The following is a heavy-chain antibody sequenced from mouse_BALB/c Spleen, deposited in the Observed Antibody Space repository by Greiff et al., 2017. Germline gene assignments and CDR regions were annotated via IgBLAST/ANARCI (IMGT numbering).Heavy chain of an antibody. D-gene: IGHD1-1*01. J-gene: IGHJ2*01. CDR1: GYAFTNYL. CDR3: ARSGPSYYGSDY. Sequence: QVQLKESGAELVRPGTSVKVSCKASGYAFTNYLIEWVKQRPGQGLEWIGVINPGSGGTNYNEKFKGKATLTADKSSSTAYMQLSSLTSDDSAVYFCARSGPSYYGSDYWGQGTTLTVSS. V-gene: IGHV1-54*01. CDR2: INPGSGGT.